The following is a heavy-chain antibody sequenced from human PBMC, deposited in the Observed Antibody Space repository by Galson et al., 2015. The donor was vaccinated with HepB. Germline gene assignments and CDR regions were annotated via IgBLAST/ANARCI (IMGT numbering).Heavy chain of an antibody. CDR3: AGWPEQWLVLTPWMDV. CDR2: IIPIFGTA. J-gene: IGHJ6*02. CDR1: GGTFSSYA. D-gene: IGHD6-19*01. Sequence: SVKVSCKASGGTFSSYAISWVRQAPGQGLEWMGGIIPIFGTANYAQKFQGRVTITADESTSTAYMELSSLRSEDTAVYYCAGWPEQWLVLTPWMDVWGQGTTVTVSS. V-gene: IGHV1-69*13.